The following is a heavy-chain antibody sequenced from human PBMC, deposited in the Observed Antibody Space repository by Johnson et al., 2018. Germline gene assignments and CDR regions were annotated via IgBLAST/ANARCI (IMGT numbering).Heavy chain of an antibody. CDR2: IKSKAYGGTT. Sequence: VQLVQSGGGLVQPGRSLRLSCTASGFTFGYYAMSWSRQAPGKGLEWVGFIKSKAYGGTTDYATSVKGRFTISRDDSKSIAYLQMNSLKTEDTAVYYFTGAPWYHFDSGAYLYASDIWGQGTMVTVSS. CDR1: GFTFGYYA. J-gene: IGHJ3*02. D-gene: IGHD3-22*01. CDR3: TGAPWYHFDSGAYLYASDI. V-gene: IGHV3-49*03.